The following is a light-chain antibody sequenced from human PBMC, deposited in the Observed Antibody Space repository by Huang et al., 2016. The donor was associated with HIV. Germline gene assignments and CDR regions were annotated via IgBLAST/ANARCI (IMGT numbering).Light chain of an antibody. Sequence: DIQMTQSPSTLSASVGDRVTITCRASQTINNWLAWYQQKPGKAPDLLIYRASSLQVGVPSRFTGSGSGTEFTLTITSLQPDDLGTYYCQQYNTYLYTFGQGTKLEI. CDR2: RAS. J-gene: IGKJ2*01. V-gene: IGKV1-5*03. CDR1: QTINNW. CDR3: QQYNTYLYT.